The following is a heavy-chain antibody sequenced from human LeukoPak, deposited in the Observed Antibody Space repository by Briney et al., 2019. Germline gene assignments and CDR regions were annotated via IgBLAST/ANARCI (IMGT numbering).Heavy chain of an antibody. V-gene: IGHV1-2*06. CDR1: GYTFTGYY. CDR2: INPNSGGT. CDR3: ASTSRRIAEAGNFDY. Sequence: ASVKVSCKASGYTFTGYYMHWVRQAPGQGLEWMGRINPNSGGTNYAQKFQGRATMTRDTSISTAYVELSRLRSDDTAVYYCASTSRRIAEAGNFDYWGQGTLVTVSS. D-gene: IGHD6-19*01. J-gene: IGHJ4*02.